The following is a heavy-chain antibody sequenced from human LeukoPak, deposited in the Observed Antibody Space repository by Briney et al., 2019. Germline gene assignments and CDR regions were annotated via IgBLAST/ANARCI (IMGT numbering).Heavy chain of an antibody. D-gene: IGHD6-13*01. V-gene: IGHV4-59*08. CDR3: ARTTYSSTLYYYAMDV. Sequence: SETLSLTCTVSGGSLSRYYWSWIRQPPGKGLEWIGYIYYSGSANYNPSFKSRVTISVDTSKNQFSLKLISVTAADTAVYYCARTTYSSTLYYYAMDVWGQGTTVTVSS. CDR1: GGSLSRYY. CDR2: IYYSGSA. J-gene: IGHJ6*02.